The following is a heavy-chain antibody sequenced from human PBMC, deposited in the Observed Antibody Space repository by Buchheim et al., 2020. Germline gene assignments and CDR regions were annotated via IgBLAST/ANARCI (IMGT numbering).Heavy chain of an antibody. J-gene: IGHJ5*02. Sequence: EVQLVESGGGLVQPGGSLRLSCAASGFSFSSYWMHWVRQAPGRGLVWVSRITSDGSGTGYADSVTGRFTTSRDNAKKTLYLQMNRLSPEDTAVYFCARGIAATANPNWFDPWGQGTL. CDR2: ITSDGSGT. D-gene: IGHD6-25*01. V-gene: IGHV3-74*01. CDR1: GFSFSSYW. CDR3: ARGIAATANPNWFDP.